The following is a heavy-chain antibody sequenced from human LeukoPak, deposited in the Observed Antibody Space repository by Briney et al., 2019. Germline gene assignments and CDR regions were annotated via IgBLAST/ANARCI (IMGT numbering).Heavy chain of an antibody. D-gene: IGHD6-19*01. CDR2: IIPIFGTA. CDR1: GGTFSSYA. Sequence: SVKVSCKASGGTFSSYAISWVRQAPGQGLEWMGRIIPIFGTANYAQKFQGRVTITTDESTSTAYMELSSLRSEDTAVYYCARVLIGYSSGHNWFDPWGQGTLATVSS. V-gene: IGHV1-69*05. CDR3: ARVLIGYSSGHNWFDP. J-gene: IGHJ5*02.